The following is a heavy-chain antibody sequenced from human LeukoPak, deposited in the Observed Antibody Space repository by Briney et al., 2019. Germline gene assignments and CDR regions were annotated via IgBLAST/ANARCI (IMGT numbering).Heavy chain of an antibody. CDR3: ARDSPGYLAYDS. D-gene: IGHD1-1*01. Sequence: GGSLRLSCAASGFTFSTYWMTWVRQAPGKGPEWVANIIGDGGETYYVDSVKGRFTISRDNAKKSLYLQMNSLRAEDTAVYYCARDSPGYLAYDSWGQGTLVTVSS. V-gene: IGHV3-7*04. CDR2: IIGDGGET. J-gene: IGHJ4*02. CDR1: GFTFSTYW.